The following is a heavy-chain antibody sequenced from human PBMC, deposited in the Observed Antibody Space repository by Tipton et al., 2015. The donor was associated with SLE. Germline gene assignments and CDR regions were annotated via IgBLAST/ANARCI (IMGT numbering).Heavy chain of an antibody. Sequence: QLVQSGGGVVQPGRSLRLSCAASGIPFGSYGMHWVRQAPGKGLEWVASITYDGSDNDYADSVKGRFTISRDNSKNSLYLQMNSLRAEDTALYYCAKDIGRWHGGMDVWGQGTTVTVSS. J-gene: IGHJ6*02. V-gene: IGHV3-30*02. CDR1: GIPFGSYG. D-gene: IGHD5-24*01. CDR2: ITYDGSDN. CDR3: AKDIGRWHGGMDV.